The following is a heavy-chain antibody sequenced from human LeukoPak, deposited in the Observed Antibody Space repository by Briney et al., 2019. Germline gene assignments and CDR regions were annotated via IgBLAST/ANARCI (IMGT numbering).Heavy chain of an antibody. J-gene: IGHJ4*02. V-gene: IGHV1-2*02. CDR3: ARASHSGDEVGY. CDR2: INPNSGGT. D-gene: IGHD7-27*01. CDR1: GYTFTGYY. Sequence: ASVKVSCKASGYTFTGYYMHWVRQAPGQGLEWMGWINPNSGGTNYAQKFQGRVTMTRDTSISTAYTELSRLRSDDTAVYYCARASHSGDEVGYWGQGTLVTVSS.